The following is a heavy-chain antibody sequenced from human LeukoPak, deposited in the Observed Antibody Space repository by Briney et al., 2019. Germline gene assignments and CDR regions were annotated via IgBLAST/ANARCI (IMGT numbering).Heavy chain of an antibody. V-gene: IGHV3-23*01. CDR2: ITGTGDST. CDR1: GFTFSSYG. Sequence: GGSLRLSCAASGFTFSSYGMHWVRQAPGKGLEWVSSITGTGDSTYYADSVKGRITISRDNSKNTLYLQMNSLRADDSAVYYCAKGCCSSEGFDPWGQGTLVTVSS. J-gene: IGHJ5*02. CDR3: AKGCCSSEGFDP. D-gene: IGHD2-2*01.